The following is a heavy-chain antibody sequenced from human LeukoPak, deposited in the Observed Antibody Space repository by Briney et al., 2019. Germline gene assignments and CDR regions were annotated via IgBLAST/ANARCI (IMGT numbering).Heavy chain of an antibody. V-gene: IGHV4-34*01. CDR1: GGSFSGYY. J-gene: IGHJ4*02. Sequence: SETLSLTCAVYGGSFSGYYWSWIRQPPGKGLEWIGEINHSGSTNYNPSLKSRVTISVDTSKNQFSLKLSSVTAADTAVYYCARGENVVVPAAMGGYFDYWGQGTLVTVSS. D-gene: IGHD2-2*01. CDR2: INHSGST. CDR3: ARGENVVVPAAMGGYFDY.